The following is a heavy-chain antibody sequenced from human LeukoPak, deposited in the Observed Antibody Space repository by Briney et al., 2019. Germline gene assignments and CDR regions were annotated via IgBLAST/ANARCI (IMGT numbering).Heavy chain of an antibody. CDR2: INPNSGGT. V-gene: IGHV1-2*02. J-gene: IGHJ5*02. Sequence: ASVKVSCKASGYTFSDYYIHWVRQAPGQGLEWMGWINPNSGGTNYAQKFQGRVTMTRDTSISTAYMELSRLRSDDTAVYYCARGSSSWYSLRWFDPWGQGTLVTVSS. CDR1: GYTFSDYY. CDR3: ARGSSSWYSLRWFDP. D-gene: IGHD6-13*01.